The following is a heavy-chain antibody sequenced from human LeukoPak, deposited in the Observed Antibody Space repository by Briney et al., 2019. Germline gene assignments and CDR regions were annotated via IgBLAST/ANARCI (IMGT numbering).Heavy chain of an antibody. CDR3: ARDRKQQLVPLDY. CDR1: KFTLSNYV. CDR2: ISYDGTNK. V-gene: IGHV3-30-3*01. D-gene: IGHD6-13*01. J-gene: IGHJ4*02. Sequence: GRSLRLSCAASKFTLSNYVMHWVRQAPGKGLEWVAVISYDGTNKYYADSVKGRFTISRDNSKNTLYLQMNSLRAEDTAVYYCARDRKQQLVPLDYWGQGTLVTVSS.